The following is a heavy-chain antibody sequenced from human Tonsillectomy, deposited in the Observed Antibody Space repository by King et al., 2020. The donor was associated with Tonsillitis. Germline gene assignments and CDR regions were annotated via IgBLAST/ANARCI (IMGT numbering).Heavy chain of an antibody. V-gene: IGHV3-33*01. J-gene: IGHJ3*02. CDR3: ARDLFVRGPPSAAFDI. CDR2: RWYDVSNK. CDR1: GFTFSSYG. D-gene: IGHD2-2*01. Sequence: VQLVESGGGVVQPGRSLRLSCAASGFTFSSYGMHWVRQAPGKGLEWVAVRWYDVSNKYYADSVKGRFTISRDNSKNTLYLQMNSLRAEDTAVYYCARDLFVRGPPSAAFDIWGQGTMVTVSS.